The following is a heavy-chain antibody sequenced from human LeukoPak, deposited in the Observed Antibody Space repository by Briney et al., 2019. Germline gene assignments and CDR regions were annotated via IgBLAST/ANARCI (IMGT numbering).Heavy chain of an antibody. V-gene: IGHV3-48*04. J-gene: IGHJ3*02. CDR3: ARVGERAFDI. CDR2: IDFSGNTK. Sequence: GGSLRLSCAASGFTFSSYRMNWVRQAPGKGLEWISYIDFSGNTKYYADSVKGRFTISRDNAKNSLYLQMNNLRVEDTAVFYCARVGERAFDIWGQGTMVTVSS. CDR1: GFTFSSYR.